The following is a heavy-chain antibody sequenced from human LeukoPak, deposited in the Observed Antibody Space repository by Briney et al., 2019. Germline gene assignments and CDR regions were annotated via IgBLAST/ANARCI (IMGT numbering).Heavy chain of an antibody. CDR3: ARKLRLGGNWFDP. CDR2: IIPISGTT. CDR1: GGTFTSYA. D-gene: IGHD1-26*01. J-gene: IGHJ5*02. Sequence: SVKVSCKTPGGTFTSYAITWVRQAPGQGLEWMGKIIPISGTTNYAQKFQGRVTFTADESTSTAYMELSSLRSEDTALYYCARKLRLGGNWFDPWGQGTLVTVSS. V-gene: IGHV1-69*15.